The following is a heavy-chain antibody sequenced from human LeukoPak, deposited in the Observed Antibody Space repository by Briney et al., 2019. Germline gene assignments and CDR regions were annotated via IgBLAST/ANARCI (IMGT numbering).Heavy chain of an antibody. D-gene: IGHD4-11*01. CDR1: GGSISSSSYY. CDR3: ARDQAYSNNFYSYYYYMDV. CDR2: IYHSGST. V-gene: IGHV4-39*07. J-gene: IGHJ6*03. Sequence: SETLSLTCTVSGGSISSSSYYWGWIRQPPGKGLEWIGSIYHSGSTYYNPSLKSRVTISVDRSKNQFSLKLSSVTAAVTAVYYCARDQAYSNNFYSYYYYMDVWGKGTTVTVSS.